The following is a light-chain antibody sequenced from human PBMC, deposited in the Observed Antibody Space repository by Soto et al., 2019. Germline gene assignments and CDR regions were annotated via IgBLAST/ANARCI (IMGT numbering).Light chain of an antibody. CDR2: SFN. CDR1: SSNIGSNT. V-gene: IGLV1-44*01. CDR3: AAWDDTLNGYV. J-gene: IGLJ1*01. Sequence: QPVLTQPPSASGTPGQRVTISCSGSSSNIGSNTVNWYQQLPGTAPKLLIYSFNERPSGVSDRFSGSKSATSASLAIRGLQFEDEADYFCAAWDDTLNGYVFGTGTKLTVL.